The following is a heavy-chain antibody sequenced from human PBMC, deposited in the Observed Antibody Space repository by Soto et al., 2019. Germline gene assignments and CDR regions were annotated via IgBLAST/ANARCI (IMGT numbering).Heavy chain of an antibody. D-gene: IGHD4-17*01. CDR3: ARRPTAQNYGDYYDY. Sequence: GSGPTLVNPTETLTLTCTVSGFPLSNARMGVGWIRQPPGKALEWLALIYWNDDRRYSPSLKSRLTIIKDASKNQVVLIMTNMDPADTATYYCARRPTAQNYGDYYDYWGQGALVTVSS. J-gene: IGHJ4*02. CDR1: GFPLSNARMG. CDR2: IYWNDDR. V-gene: IGHV2-5*01.